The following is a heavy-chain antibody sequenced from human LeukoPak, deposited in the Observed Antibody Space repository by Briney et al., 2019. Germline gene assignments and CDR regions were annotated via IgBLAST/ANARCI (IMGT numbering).Heavy chain of an antibody. CDR2: INHSGST. D-gene: IGHD4-11*01. V-gene: IGHV4-34*01. CDR3: ARKGTGSNYRHFDY. J-gene: IGHJ4*02. CDR1: GGSISSYY. Sequence: ASETLSLTCTVSGGSISSYYWSWIRQPPGKGLEWIGEINHSGSTNYNPSLKSRVTISVDTSKNQFSLKLSSVTAADTAVYYCARKGTGSNYRHFDYWGQGTLVTVSS.